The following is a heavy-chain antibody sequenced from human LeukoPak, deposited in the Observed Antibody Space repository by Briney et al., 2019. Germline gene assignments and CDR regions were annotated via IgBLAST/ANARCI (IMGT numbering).Heavy chain of an antibody. CDR2: IIPIFGTA. J-gene: IGHJ6*03. Sequence: SVKVSCKASGGTFSSYAISWVRQAPGQGPEWMGGIIPIFGTANYAQKFQGRVTITADKSTSTAYMELSSLRSEDTAVYYCARDTPYSSGWYYNYYYMDVWGKGTTVTVSS. D-gene: IGHD6-19*01. V-gene: IGHV1-69*06. CDR1: GGTFSSYA. CDR3: ARDTPYSSGWYYNYYYMDV.